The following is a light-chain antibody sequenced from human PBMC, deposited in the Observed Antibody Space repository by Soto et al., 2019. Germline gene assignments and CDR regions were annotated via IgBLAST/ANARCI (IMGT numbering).Light chain of an antibody. CDR1: QSVSSY. CDR3: QQRSNRPLT. Sequence: EIVLTQSPATLSLSPGEIATLSCRASQSVSSYLAWYQQKPGQAPRLLIYDTSIRASGIPARFSGSGSGTDFTPTISSLDPEDFAVYYCQQRSNRPLTFGQGTRLEIK. V-gene: IGKV3-11*01. J-gene: IGKJ5*01. CDR2: DTS.